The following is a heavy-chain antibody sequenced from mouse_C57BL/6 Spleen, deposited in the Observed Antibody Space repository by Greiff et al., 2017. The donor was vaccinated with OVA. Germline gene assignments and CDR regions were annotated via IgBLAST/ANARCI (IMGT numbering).Heavy chain of an antibody. J-gene: IGHJ2*01. D-gene: IGHD2-2*01. CDR2: ISYSGST. Sequence: EVQLVESGPGMVKPSQSLSLTCTVTGYSITSGYDWHWIRHFPGNKLEWMGYISYSGSTNYNPSLKSRISITHDTSKNHFFLKLNSVTTEDTATYYCAREGGGYPFDYWGQGTTLTVSS. V-gene: IGHV3-1*01. CDR3: AREGGGYPFDY. CDR1: GYSITSGYD.